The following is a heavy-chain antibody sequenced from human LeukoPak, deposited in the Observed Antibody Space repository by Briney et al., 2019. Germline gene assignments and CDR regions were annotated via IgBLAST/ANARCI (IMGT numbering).Heavy chain of an antibody. V-gene: IGHV3-13*01. CDR2: IDTAGDT. D-gene: IGHD6-19*01. Sequence: GGSLRLSCAASGFTFSRYDMHWVRQATGKGLEWVSAIDTAGDTYYPGSVKGRFTISREDAKNSLYLQMNSLRAGDTAVYYCARDGQQWLVGWFDPWGQGTLVTVSS. J-gene: IGHJ5*02. CDR3: ARDGQQWLVGWFDP. CDR1: GFTFSRYD.